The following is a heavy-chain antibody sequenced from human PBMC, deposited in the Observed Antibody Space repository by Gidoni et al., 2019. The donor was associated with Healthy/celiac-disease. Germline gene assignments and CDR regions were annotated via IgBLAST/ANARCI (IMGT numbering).Heavy chain of an antibody. CDR3: ARGDSITILPSHY. D-gene: IGHD3-3*01. CDR1: GFTFSSYS. CDR2: ISSSSSYI. Sequence: EVQLVESGGGLVKPGGSLSLSCAASGFTFSSYSMNWVRQAPGKGLEWVSSISSSSSYIYYADSVKGRFTISRDNAKNSLYLQMNSLRAEDTAVYYCARGDSITILPSHYWGQGTLVTVSS. J-gene: IGHJ4*02. V-gene: IGHV3-21*01.